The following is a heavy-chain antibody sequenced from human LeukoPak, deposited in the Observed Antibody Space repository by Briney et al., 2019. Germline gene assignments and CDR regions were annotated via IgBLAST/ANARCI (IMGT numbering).Heavy chain of an antibody. CDR3: ARDFGMVRGVTGPDY. CDR2: IKQDGSEK. V-gene: IGHV3-7*01. Sequence: PGGSLRLSCAASAFTFSGYWMSWVRQAPGKGLEWVANIKQDGSEKSYVDSVRGRFTISRDNAKNSLYLQMNSLRAEDTAVYYCARDFGMVRGVTGPDYWGQGTLVTVSS. CDR1: AFTFSGYW. D-gene: IGHD3-10*01. J-gene: IGHJ4*02.